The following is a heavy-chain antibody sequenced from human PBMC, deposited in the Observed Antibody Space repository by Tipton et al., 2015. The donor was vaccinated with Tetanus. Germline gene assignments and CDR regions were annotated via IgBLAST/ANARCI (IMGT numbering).Heavy chain of an antibody. CDR2: IYFSGST. Sequence: TLSLTCTVSGGSISSGGYYWSWIRQHPGKGLEWIGDIYFSGSTYYNPSLKSRVTISVDTSKKQFSLKLNSMTAADTAVYYCARERAGGPGGWTYFAYWGQGPRVPFSS. J-gene: IGHJ4*02. CDR1: GGSISSGGYY. CDR3: ARERAGGPGGWTYFAY. V-gene: IGHV4-31*03. D-gene: IGHD3-16*01.